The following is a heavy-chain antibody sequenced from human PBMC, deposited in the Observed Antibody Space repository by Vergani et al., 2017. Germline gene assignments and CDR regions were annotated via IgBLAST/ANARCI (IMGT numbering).Heavy chain of an antibody. Sequence: QVQLVESGGGVVQPGRSLRLSCAASGFTFSSYGMHWVRQAPGKGLEWVAVISYDGSNKYYADSVKGRFTISRDNSKNTLYLQMNSLRAEDTAVYYCAKEWYYDILTGYRSSPFDYWGQGTLVTVSS. V-gene: IGHV3-30*18. CDR3: AKEWYYDILTGYRSSPFDY. CDR1: GFTFSSYG. D-gene: IGHD3-9*01. J-gene: IGHJ4*02. CDR2: ISYDGSNK.